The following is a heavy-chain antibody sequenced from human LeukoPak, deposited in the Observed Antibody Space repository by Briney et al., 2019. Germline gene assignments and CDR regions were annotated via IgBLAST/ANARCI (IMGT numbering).Heavy chain of an antibody. Sequence: EASVKVSCKASGYTFTSYYMHWVRQAPGQGLEWMGWISAYNGNTNYAQKLQGRVTMTTDTSTSTAYMELRSLRSDDTAVYYCARGGSGYDSGPVDPWGQGTLVTVSS. CDR2: ISAYNGNT. CDR1: GYTFTSYY. CDR3: ARGGSGYDSGPVDP. V-gene: IGHV1-18*04. D-gene: IGHD5-12*01. J-gene: IGHJ5*02.